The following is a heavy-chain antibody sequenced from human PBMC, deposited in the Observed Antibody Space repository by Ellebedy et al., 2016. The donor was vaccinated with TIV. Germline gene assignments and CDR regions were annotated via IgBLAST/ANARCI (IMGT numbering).Heavy chain of an antibody. CDR2: IAYSGDT. V-gene: IGHV4-39*02. D-gene: IGHD5-24*01. J-gene: IGHJ6*02. CDR1: GGSITTTGYY. Sequence: MPSETLSLTCTVSGGSITTTGYYWGWIRQSPGKGLEWIGSIAYSGDTYYNPSLKSRVTISVDTAKSHFSLRLSSVTAADTAVYYCASARREGYSYYYYGLDVWGQGTTVTVSS. CDR3: ASARREGYSYYYYGLDV.